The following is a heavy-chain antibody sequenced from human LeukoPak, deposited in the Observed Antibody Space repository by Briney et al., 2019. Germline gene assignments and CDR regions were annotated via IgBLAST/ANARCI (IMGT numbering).Heavy chain of an antibody. D-gene: IGHD1-26*01. J-gene: IGHJ4*02. CDR1: GYTFTGYY. CDR3: ARGSPVGASGSLGFDY. Sequence: GASVKVSCKASGYTFTGYYMHWVRQAPGQGLEWMGWINPNSGDTHYAQKFQGRVTMTRDTSISTAYMELSRLRSDDTAVYYCARGSPVGASGSLGFDYWGQGTPVTVSS. CDR2: INPNSGDT. V-gene: IGHV1-2*02.